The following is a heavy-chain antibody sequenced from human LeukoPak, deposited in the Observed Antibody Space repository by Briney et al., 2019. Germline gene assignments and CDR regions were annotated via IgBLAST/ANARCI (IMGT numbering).Heavy chain of an antibody. CDR2: ISSSSSTI. V-gene: IGHV3-48*01. D-gene: IGHD6-6*01. CDR1: GFTFSTYW. Sequence: GGSLRLSCAASGFTFSTYWMNWVRQAPGKGLEWVSYISSSSSTIYYADSVKGRFTISRDNAKNSLYLQMNSLRAEDTAVYYCARDLAARTYWGQGTLVTVSS. J-gene: IGHJ4*02. CDR3: ARDLAARTY.